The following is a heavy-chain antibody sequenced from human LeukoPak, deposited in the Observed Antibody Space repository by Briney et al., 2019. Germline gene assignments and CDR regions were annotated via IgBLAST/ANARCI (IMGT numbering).Heavy chain of an antibody. V-gene: IGHV4-59*01. D-gene: IGHD4-17*01. CDR3: ARHYGAHRDYYGLDV. CDR1: GGSISSYY. CDR2: IYYTGST. J-gene: IGHJ6*02. Sequence: MPSETLSLTCTVSGGSISSYYWSWIRQPPGKGLEWIGYIYYTGSTNYNPSLKSRVTISVDTSKNQFSLNLSSVTAADTAVYYCARHYGAHRDYYGLDVWGQGTTVTVSS.